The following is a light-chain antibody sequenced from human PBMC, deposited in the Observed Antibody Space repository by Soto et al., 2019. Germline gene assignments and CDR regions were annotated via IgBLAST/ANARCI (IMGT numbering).Light chain of an antibody. CDR1: QSVSSSY. V-gene: IGKV3-15*01. CDR3: QQYNNWPWT. J-gene: IGKJ1*01. CDR2: GAS. Sequence: EIVLTQSPGTLSLSPVERATLSCMASQSVSSSYLAWYQQKPGQAPRLLIYGASTRATGIPARFSGSGSGTEFTLTISSLQSEDFAVYYCQQYNNWPWTFGQGTKVDIK.